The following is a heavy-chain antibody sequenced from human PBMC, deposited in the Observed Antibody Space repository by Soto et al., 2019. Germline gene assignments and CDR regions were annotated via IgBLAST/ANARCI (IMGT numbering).Heavy chain of an antibody. CDR1: GGSFSTYY. V-gene: IGHV4-34*01. CDR2: INYSGSP. Sequence: PSETLSLTCAVYGGSFSTYYWSWIRQSPGKGLEWIGEINYSGSPNYNPSLKSRVSISVDTSKNQFSLKLTSVTAADTAVYYCARGVATIGPWGQGTLVTVSS. CDR3: ARGVATIGP. J-gene: IGHJ5*02. D-gene: IGHD5-12*01.